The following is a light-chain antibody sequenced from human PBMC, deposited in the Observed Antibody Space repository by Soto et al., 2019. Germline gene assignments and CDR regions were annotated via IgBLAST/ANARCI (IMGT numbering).Light chain of an antibody. CDR3: NSYTSTNTWV. CDR2: EVS. J-gene: IGLJ1*01. V-gene: IGLV2-14*01. Sequence: QSVLTQPASVSGSPGQSITISCTKTSSDVGSYNYVSWYQQYPGKAPKLMIYEVSNRPSGVSNRFSGSKSGNTASLTISGLQAEDEADYYCNSYTSTNTWVFGTGTKVTVL. CDR1: SSDVGSYNY.